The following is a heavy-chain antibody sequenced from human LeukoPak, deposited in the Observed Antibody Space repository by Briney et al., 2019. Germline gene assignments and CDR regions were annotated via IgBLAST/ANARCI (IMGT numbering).Heavy chain of an antibody. CDR3: AREYGDSVY. CDR1: GFTFSDYY. Sequence: GGSLRLSCAASGFTFSDYYMSWIRQAPGKGLGWVSYISSSSSYTNCADSVKGRFTISRDNAKNSLYLQMNSLRAEDTAVYYCAREYGDSVYWGQGTLVTVSS. D-gene: IGHD4-17*01. V-gene: IGHV3-11*06. CDR2: ISSSSSYT. J-gene: IGHJ4*02.